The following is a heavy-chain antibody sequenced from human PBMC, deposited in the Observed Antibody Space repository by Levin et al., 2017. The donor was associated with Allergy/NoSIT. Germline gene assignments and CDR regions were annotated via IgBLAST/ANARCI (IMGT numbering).Heavy chain of an antibody. CDR3: ARELRSSGRSLDAFDI. V-gene: IGHV3-30-3*01. Sequence: GGSLRLSCAASGFTFSSYAMHWVRQAPGKGLEWVAVISYDGSSKYYADSVKGRFTISRDSSKNTLYLQMNSLRAEDTAVYYCARELRSSGRSLDAFDIWGQGTMVTVSS. J-gene: IGHJ3*02. D-gene: IGHD6-19*01. CDR2: ISYDGSSK. CDR1: GFTFSSYA.